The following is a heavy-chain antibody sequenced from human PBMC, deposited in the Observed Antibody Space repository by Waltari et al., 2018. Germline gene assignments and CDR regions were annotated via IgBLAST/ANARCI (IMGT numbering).Heavy chain of an antibody. J-gene: IGHJ6*02. Sequence: EVQLVESGGGLVQPGGSLRLSCVGSGFTFSSYELSWIRQAPGKGLEWISYISSFGSTIYYADPVKGRFTISRDNAKNSLYLQMDSLRGEDTAVYYCARDPREISGNWYHYYGMDVWGQGTTVTVSS. V-gene: IGHV3-48*03. CDR3: ARDPREISGNWYHYYGMDV. CDR1: GFTFSSYE. D-gene: IGHD1-26*01. CDR2: ISSFGSTI.